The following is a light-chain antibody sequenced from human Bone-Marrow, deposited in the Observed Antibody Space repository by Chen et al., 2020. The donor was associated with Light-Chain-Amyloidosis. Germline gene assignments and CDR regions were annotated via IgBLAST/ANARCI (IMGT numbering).Light chain of an antibody. J-gene: IGLJ3*02. Sequence: QSALTQPPSASGSPGQSVTISCTGTNSDGGRYDYVTWYQQHPGTAPKFLIYEVIKRSSGVPDRFSGSKSGNTASLTVSGLQAADEADYYCCSYAGDSWVFGGGTKLTVL. CDR2: EVI. CDR3: CSYAGDSWV. V-gene: IGLV2-8*01. CDR1: NSDGGRYDY.